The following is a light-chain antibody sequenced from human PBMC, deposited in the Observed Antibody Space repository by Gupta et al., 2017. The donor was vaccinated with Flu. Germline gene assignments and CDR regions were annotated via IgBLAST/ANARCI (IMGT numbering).Light chain of an antibody. CDR2: EVT. J-gene: IGLJ3*02. CDR3: TSYRSTYSL. Sequence: QSITISCTGSSGDVGNYNLVSWHQQHPGNALMVMIYEVTKRPAGVSNFSSGSKSVTTASLTISALEAEDDDYYYCTSYRSTYSLFGGGTKLTVL. CDR1: SGDVGNYNL. V-gene: IGLV2-14*02.